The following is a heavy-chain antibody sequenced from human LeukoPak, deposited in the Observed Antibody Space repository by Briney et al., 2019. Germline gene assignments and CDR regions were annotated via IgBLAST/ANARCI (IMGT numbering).Heavy chain of an antibody. D-gene: IGHD2-2*01. CDR3: AKGDYCSSTSCYVSGYYYYGMDV. J-gene: IGHJ6*02. CDR1: GFTFSSYA. V-gene: IGHV3-23*01. CDR2: ISGSGGST. Sequence: GGSLRLSCAASGFTFSSYAMGWVRQAPGKGLEWVSAISGSGGSTYYADSVKGRFTISRGNSKNTLYLQMNSLRAEDTAVYYCAKGDYCSSTSCYVSGYYYYGMDVWGQGTTVTVSS.